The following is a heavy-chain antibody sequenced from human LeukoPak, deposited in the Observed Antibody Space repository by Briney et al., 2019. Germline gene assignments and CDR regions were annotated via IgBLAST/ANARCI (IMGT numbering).Heavy chain of an antibody. CDR2: IYYSGST. D-gene: IGHD1-26*01. CDR1: GGSISSSGYY. Sequence: PSETLSLTCTVSGGSISSSGYYWGWIRKPPGKGLEWIASIYYSGSTYYNPSLKSRVTISVDTSKNQLSLKLSSLTAADTAVYYCAIHEYSGSYYGLSWFDPWGQGTLVTVSS. CDR3: AIHEYSGSYYGLSWFDP. V-gene: IGHV4-39*01. J-gene: IGHJ5*02.